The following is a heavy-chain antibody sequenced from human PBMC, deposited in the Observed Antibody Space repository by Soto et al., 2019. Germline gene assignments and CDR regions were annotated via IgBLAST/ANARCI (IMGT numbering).Heavy chain of an antibody. D-gene: IGHD3-10*01. CDR3: AKDVLYGSGSYGTYFDY. CDR2: ISYDGSNK. V-gene: IGHV3-30*18. Sequence: QVQLVESGGGVVQPGRSLRLSCAASGFTFSSYGMHWVRQAPGKGLEWVAVISYDGSNKYYADSVKGRFTISRDNSKNTPYLQMNSLRAEDTAVYYCAKDVLYGSGSYGTYFDYWGQGTLVTVSS. J-gene: IGHJ4*02. CDR1: GFTFSSYG.